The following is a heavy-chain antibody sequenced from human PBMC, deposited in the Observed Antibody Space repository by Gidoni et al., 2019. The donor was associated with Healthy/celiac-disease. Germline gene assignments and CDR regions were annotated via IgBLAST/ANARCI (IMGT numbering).Heavy chain of an antibody. CDR1: GYTFTSYY. CDR2: INPSGGST. Sequence: QVQLVQSGAEVKKPGASVKVYCKASGYTFTSYYMHWVRPAPGQGLEWRGIINPSGGSTSYEQKFQGRVTMTRDTSTSTVYMELSSLRSEDTAVYYCARSGYCSGGSCYSVDYWGQGTLVTVSS. J-gene: IGHJ4*02. CDR3: ARSGYCSGGSCYSVDY. D-gene: IGHD2-15*01. V-gene: IGHV1-46*03.